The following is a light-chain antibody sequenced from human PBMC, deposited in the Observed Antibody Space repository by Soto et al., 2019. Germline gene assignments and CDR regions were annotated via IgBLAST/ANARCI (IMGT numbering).Light chain of an antibody. CDR1: SGSMANNL. V-gene: IGLV6-57*04. Sequence: NFMLTQPNSVSESPGKAVIISCTRISGSMANNLVQWYQQRPGSAPATIIYDDNKRPSGVPDRFSGSIDSSSNSASLTISGLKTEDEADYYCQSYDSTNHVVFGGGTKLTVL. CDR3: QSYDSTNHVV. CDR2: DDN. J-gene: IGLJ2*01.